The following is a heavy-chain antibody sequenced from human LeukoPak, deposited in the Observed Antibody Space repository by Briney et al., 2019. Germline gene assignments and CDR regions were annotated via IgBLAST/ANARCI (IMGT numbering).Heavy chain of an antibody. D-gene: IGHD3-10*01. Sequence: GGTLRLSCAASGFTFSNYGLSWVRQAPGRGLEWVSGISGGAVSTNYADSVKGRFTISRDNAKNSLYLQMNSLRAEDTAVYYCARVDDGLLWFGELLDYWGQGTLVTVSS. CDR3: ARVDDGLLWFGELLDY. CDR1: GFTFSNYG. V-gene: IGHV3-23*01. CDR2: ISGGAVST. J-gene: IGHJ4*02.